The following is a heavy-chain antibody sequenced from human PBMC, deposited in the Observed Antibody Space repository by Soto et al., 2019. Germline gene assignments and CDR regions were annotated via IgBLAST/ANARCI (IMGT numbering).Heavy chain of an antibody. CDR3: ARDPGSGSYYGWFDP. V-gene: IGHV4-30-4*02. Sequence: PSETLSLTCTVSGDSISSGDYYWSWIRQPPGKGLEWIGCIYYSGNTYYNPSLKRRFSISVDTSKNQFSLKLSSVAAADTAVYYCARDPGSGSYYGWFDPWGQGTLVTVSS. CDR1: GDSISSGDYY. CDR2: IYYSGNT. D-gene: IGHD3-10*01. J-gene: IGHJ5*02.